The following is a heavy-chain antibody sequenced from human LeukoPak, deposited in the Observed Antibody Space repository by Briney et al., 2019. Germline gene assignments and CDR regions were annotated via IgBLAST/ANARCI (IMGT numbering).Heavy chain of an antibody. CDR1: GFTFSSYG. J-gene: IGHJ3*02. D-gene: IGHD6-19*01. Sequence: PGGSLRLSCAASGFTFSSYGMHWIRQPPGKGLEWIGYIYYSGSTNYNPSLKSRVTISVDTSKNQFSLKLSSVTAADTAVYYCARGMRQWLTHAFDIWGQGTMVTVSS. CDR2: IYYSGST. CDR3: ARGMRQWLTHAFDI. V-gene: IGHV4-59*01.